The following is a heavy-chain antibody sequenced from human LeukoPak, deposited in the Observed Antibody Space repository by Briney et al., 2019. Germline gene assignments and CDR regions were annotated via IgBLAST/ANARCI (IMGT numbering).Heavy chain of an antibody. CDR1: GFIISDYY. CDR3: ARDVFPHWNDDLPNPGEGFY. CDR2: ISSSGRTV. V-gene: IGHV3-11*01. J-gene: IGHJ4*02. D-gene: IGHD1-1*01. Sequence: GGSLRLSCEGSGFIISDYYMSWIRQAPGKGLEWILYISSSGRTVYYADSVRGRFTISRDNSKNSLYLQMDGLRAEDTAVYYCARDVFPHWNDDLPNPGEGFYWGQGTLVTVSS.